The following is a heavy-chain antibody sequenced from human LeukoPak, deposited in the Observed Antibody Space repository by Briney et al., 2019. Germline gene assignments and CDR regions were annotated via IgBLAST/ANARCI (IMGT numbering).Heavy chain of an antibody. CDR2: INAGNGNT. V-gene: IGHV1-3*01. Sequence: GASVKVSCKASGYTFTSYAMHWVRQAPGQSLEWMGWINAGNGNTKYSQKFQGRVTITRDTSASTAYMELSSLRSEDTAVYYCARVGPAANRGSDYYYYGMDVWGQGTTVTVSS. CDR3: ARVGPAANRGSDYYYYGMDV. J-gene: IGHJ6*02. CDR1: GYTFTSYA. D-gene: IGHD2-2*01.